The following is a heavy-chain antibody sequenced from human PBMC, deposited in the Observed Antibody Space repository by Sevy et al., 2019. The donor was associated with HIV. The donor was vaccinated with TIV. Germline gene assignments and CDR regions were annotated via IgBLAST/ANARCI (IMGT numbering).Heavy chain of an antibody. D-gene: IGHD3-3*01. CDR1: GGSISSYY. J-gene: IGHJ4*02. Sequence: SESLSLTCTVSGGSISSYYWSWIRQPPGKGLEWIGYIYYSGSTNYNASLKSRVTISVDTSKNQFSLKLSSVTAAYTAVYYRARDSDVEGFDYWGQGTLVTVSS. CDR2: IYYSGST. CDR3: ARDSDVEGFDY. V-gene: IGHV4-59*01.